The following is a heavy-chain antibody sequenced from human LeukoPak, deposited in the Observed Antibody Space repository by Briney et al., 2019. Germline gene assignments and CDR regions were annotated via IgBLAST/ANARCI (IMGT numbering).Heavy chain of an antibody. CDR2: ISYDGSNK. CDR1: GFXFNNYV. D-gene: IGHD2-21*02. Sequence: PGGSLRLSCEASGFXFNNYVMHWVRQAPGKGLEWLAIISYDGSNKYYADSVRGRFTISRDNSKNTLYLQMNSLRPEDTAVYYCAKDFEGFCGGDCYSMDFWGQGTLATVSS. V-gene: IGHV3-30*18. J-gene: IGHJ4*02. CDR3: AKDFEGFCGGDCYSMDF.